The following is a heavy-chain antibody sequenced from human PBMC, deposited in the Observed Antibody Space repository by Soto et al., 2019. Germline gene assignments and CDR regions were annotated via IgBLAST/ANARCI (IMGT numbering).Heavy chain of an antibody. J-gene: IGHJ4*02. V-gene: IGHV3-20*04. D-gene: IGHD6-19*01. CDR3: ARDFGYSSGWPDDY. CDR2: INWNGGST. Sequence: GGSLRLSCAASGFTFDDYGMSWVRQAPGKGLEWVSGINWNGGSTGYADSVKGRFTISRDNAKNSLYLQMNSLRAEDTALYYCARDFGYSSGWPDDYWGQGTLVTVSS. CDR1: GFTFDDYG.